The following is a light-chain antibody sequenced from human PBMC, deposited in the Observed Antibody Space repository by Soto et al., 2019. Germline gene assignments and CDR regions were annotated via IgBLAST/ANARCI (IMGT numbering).Light chain of an antibody. V-gene: IGKV3-11*01. CDR3: QQRSNWRVT. CDR2: DAS. J-gene: IGKJ4*01. Sequence: TQSPSSLSASVGDRVTITCRASQSINIYLAWYQQKPGQAPRLLIYDASNRATGIPARFSGSGSGTDFTLTISSLEPEDIAVYYCQQRSNWRVTFGGGTKVEIK. CDR1: QSINIY.